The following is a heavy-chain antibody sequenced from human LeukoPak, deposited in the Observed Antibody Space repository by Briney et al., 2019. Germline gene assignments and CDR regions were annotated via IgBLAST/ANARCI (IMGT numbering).Heavy chain of an antibody. J-gene: IGHJ4*02. D-gene: IGHD2-2*01. CDR2: INSDGSWT. V-gene: IGHV3-74*01. Sequence: PGGSLRLSCAASGFTFSSYSMNWVRQAPGKGLVWVSHINSDGSWTSYADSVKGRFTISKDNAKNTVYLQMNNLRVEDTAVYYCVSFYETYWGRGTLVTVSS. CDR3: VSFYETY. CDR1: GFTFSSYS.